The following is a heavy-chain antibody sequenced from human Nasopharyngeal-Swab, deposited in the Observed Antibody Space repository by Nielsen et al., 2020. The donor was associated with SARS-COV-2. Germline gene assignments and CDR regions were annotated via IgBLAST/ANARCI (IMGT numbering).Heavy chain of an antibody. V-gene: IGHV3-74*01. CDR1: GFTFSSYW. CDR3: AREQVAFDI. Sequence: ETLSLTCAASGFTFSSYWMHWVHQAPGKGLVWVSRINSDGSSTSYADSVKGRFTISRDNAKNTLYLQMNSLRAEDTAVYYCAREQVAFDIWGQGTMVTVSS. J-gene: IGHJ3*02. CDR2: INSDGSST.